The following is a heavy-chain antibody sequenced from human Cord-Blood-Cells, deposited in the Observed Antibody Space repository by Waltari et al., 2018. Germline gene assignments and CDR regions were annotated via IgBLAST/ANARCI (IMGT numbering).Heavy chain of an antibody. CDR1: GGTFSSYA. CDR2: IIPIFGTV. D-gene: IGHD4-17*01. Sequence: QVQLVQSGAEVKKPGSSVKVSCKASGGTFSSYAISWVRQAPGQGLEWMGGIIPIFGTVNYAQKFQGRVTITADESTSTAYMELSSLRSEDTAVYYCASFPFYGDPPFYYYYGMDVWGQGTTVTVSS. V-gene: IGHV1-69*01. J-gene: IGHJ6*02. CDR3: ASFPFYGDPPFYYYYGMDV.